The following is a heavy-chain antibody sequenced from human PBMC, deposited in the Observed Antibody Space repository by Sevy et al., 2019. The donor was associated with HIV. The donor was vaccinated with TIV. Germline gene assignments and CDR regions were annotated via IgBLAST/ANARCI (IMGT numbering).Heavy chain of an antibody. D-gene: IGHD3-10*01. CDR3: ARDRGEILRSAFKS. CDR2: ISHDGRNNK. J-gene: IGHJ5*02. Sequence: GGSLRLSCAASGFTFSGFGMHWVRQAPGKGLEWVSVISHDGRNNKYNADSVKSRFTISSDNSKNPLYLNMNSLGADDTAIYYCARDRGEILRSAFKSWGQGTLVTVSS. V-gene: IGHV3-30*04. CDR1: GFTFSGFG.